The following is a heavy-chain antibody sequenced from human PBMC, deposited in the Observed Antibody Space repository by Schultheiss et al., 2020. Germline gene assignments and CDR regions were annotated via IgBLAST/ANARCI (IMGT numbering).Heavy chain of an antibody. Sequence: SGPTLVKPTQTLTLTCTFSGFSLSTSGMRVSWIRQPPGKALEWLALIYWDDDKRYSPSLKTRLTITKDTSKNQVVLTMTNMDPVDTATYYCARITSSSWNYYYGMDVWGQGTTVTVSS. CDR2: IYWDDDK. D-gene: IGHD6-13*01. J-gene: IGHJ6*02. V-gene: IGHV2-5*08. CDR1: GFSLSTSGMR. CDR3: ARITSSSWNYYYGMDV.